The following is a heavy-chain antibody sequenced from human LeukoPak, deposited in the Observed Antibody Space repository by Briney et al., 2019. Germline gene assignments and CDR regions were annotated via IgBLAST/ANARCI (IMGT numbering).Heavy chain of an antibody. CDR2: IYYSGST. Sequence: PSETLSLTCTVSGGSISSYYWSWIRQPPGKGLEGIGYIYYSGSTNYNPSLKSRVTISVDTSKNQFSLKLSSVTAADTAVYYCAREYYDILTGYSNYNWFDPWGQGTLVTVSS. D-gene: IGHD3-9*01. CDR3: AREYYDILTGYSNYNWFDP. J-gene: IGHJ5*02. V-gene: IGHV4-59*01. CDR1: GGSISSYY.